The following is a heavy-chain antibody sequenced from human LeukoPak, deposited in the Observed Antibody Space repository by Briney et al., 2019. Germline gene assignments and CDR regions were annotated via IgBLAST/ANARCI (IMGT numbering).Heavy chain of an antibody. Sequence: SETLSLTCTVSGGSITSSTSYWGWIRQPPGKGLEWIGTIYYSGSTYYNPSLKSRATMSVDTSKDQFSLKLSSVTAADTAVYYCARGWGYSSGWINWFDPWGQGTLVTVSS. V-gene: IGHV4-39*01. CDR3: ARGWGYSSGWINWFDP. CDR1: GGSITSSTSY. J-gene: IGHJ5*02. CDR2: IYYSGST. D-gene: IGHD6-19*01.